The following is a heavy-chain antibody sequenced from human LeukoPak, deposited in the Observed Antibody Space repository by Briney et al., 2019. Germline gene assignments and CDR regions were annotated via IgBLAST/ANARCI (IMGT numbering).Heavy chain of an antibody. CDR2: ISPSGDIT. CDR3: AKDSGWIQFID. V-gene: IGHV3-23*01. CDR1: GFTFSTYG. J-gene: IGHJ4*02. D-gene: IGHD5-24*01. Sequence: GGSLRLSCAASGFTFSTYGMDWVRQAPGKGLEWVSGISPSGDITYYADSVKGRFIISRDNSKNTMYLQMNSLRAEDTGVYYCAKDSGWIQFIDWGQGTPVTVSS.